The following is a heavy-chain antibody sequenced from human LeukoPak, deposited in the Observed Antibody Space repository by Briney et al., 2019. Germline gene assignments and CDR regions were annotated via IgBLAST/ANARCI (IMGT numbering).Heavy chain of an antibody. V-gene: IGHV1-24*01. CDR3: ATSHSSSSSHFDY. J-gene: IGHJ4*02. Sequence: GASVKVSCKVFGYTLTELSMHWVRQAPGKGLEWMGGFDPEDGETIYAQKFQGRVTMTEDTSTDTAYMELSSLRSEDTAVYYCATSHSSSSSHFDYWGQGTLVTVSS. D-gene: IGHD6-6*01. CDR2: FDPEDGET. CDR1: GYTLTELS.